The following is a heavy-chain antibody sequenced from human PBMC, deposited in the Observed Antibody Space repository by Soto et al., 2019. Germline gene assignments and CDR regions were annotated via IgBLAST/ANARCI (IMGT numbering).Heavy chain of an antibody. CDR3: VGDWGPYWFDP. CDR2: IYDGGTT. CDR1: GDSLNAGTNY. D-gene: IGHD3-16*01. Sequence: SETLSLTCTVSGDSLNAGTNYRNWVRQPPGKDLEWIGYIYDGGTTKYNLSLKSRVTISQDTSKNQFSLEIRSVVPSDTAVYYCVGDWGPYWFDPWGQGILVTVSS. V-gene: IGHV4-61*01. J-gene: IGHJ5*02.